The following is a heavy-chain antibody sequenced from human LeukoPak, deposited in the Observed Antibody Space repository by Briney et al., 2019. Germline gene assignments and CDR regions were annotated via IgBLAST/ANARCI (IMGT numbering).Heavy chain of an antibody. D-gene: IGHD4-17*01. J-gene: IGHJ3*02. Sequence: PGESLKISCKISGYNFTNYWIGWVRQTPGKGLEWMGIIWPPDSATRYSPSFDGHVTISVDKSISTAFLQWSSLKASDTSIYYCARHSSAVTLSDTLHIWGQGTLVTVSS. CDR3: ARHSSAVTLSDTLHI. CDR2: IWPPDSAT. CDR1: GYNFTNYW. V-gene: IGHV5-51*01.